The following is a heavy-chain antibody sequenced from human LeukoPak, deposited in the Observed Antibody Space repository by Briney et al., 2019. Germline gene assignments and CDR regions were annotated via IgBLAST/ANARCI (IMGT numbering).Heavy chain of an antibody. D-gene: IGHD6-6*01. CDR2: INPNSSGT. CDR1: GCTFTSNY. V-gene: IGHV1-2*06. Sequence: RASVKVSCKASGCTFTSNYMHWVRQAPGQGLEWMGRINPNSSGTNYAQKSQGRVTVTSDTSINTAYKELSSLRTDDKAVSYCARGCKNSSSSRLCYWGQGTLVTVS. J-gene: IGHJ4*02. CDR3: ARGCKNSSSSRLCY.